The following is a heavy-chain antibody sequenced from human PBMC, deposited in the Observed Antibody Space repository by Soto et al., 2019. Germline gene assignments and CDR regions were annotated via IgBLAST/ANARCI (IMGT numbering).Heavy chain of an antibody. CDR1: GFTASNDY. CDR2: IYSGGST. J-gene: IGHJ6*02. Sequence: EVQLVESGGDLVQPGGSLRLSCAASGFTASNDYLSWVRQAPGKGLEWVSVIYSGGSTYYADSVKGRFTISRDNSKNMSYLQMNSLRVEDTAVYYCARDPGDRNGMSVWGQGTTVTVS. CDR3: ARDPGDRNGMSV. V-gene: IGHV3-66*01. D-gene: IGHD1-26*01.